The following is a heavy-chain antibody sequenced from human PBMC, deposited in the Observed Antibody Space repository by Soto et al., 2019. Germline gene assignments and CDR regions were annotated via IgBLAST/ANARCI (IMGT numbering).Heavy chain of an antibody. D-gene: IGHD3-3*01. J-gene: IGHJ4*02. CDR1: GGSISSSSYY. Sequence: KTSETLSLTCTVSGGSISSSSYYWGWIRQPPGKGLEWIGSIYYSGSTYYNPSLKSRVTISVDTSKNQFSLKLSSVTAADTAVYYCARIGGRFLEWLLPPSNIDYWGQGTLVTVSS. CDR3: ARIGGRFLEWLLPPSNIDY. V-gene: IGHV4-39*01. CDR2: IYYSGST.